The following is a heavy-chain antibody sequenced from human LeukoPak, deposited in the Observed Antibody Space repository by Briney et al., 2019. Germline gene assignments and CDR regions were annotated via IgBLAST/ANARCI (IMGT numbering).Heavy chain of an antibody. Sequence: PSETLSLTCTVSGASTTNDFWNWIRQPAGKGLEWIGRIYANGNAEYSPSLSSRLTMSMDTSKNQLSLELSSVTASDTAVYYCARGPMTYYYGSEAYRTHLNYYFDSGGQGTLVTVS. J-gene: IGHJ4*02. CDR2: IYANGNA. V-gene: IGHV4-4*07. CDR3: ARGPMTYYYGSEAYRTHLNYYFDS. CDR1: GASTTNDF. D-gene: IGHD3-22*01.